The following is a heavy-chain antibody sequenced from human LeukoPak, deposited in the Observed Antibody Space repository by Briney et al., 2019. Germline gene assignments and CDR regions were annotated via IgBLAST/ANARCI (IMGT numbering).Heavy chain of an antibody. CDR1: GFTFSSYA. J-gene: IGHJ6*03. Sequence: PGGSLRLSCAASGFTFSSYAMSWVRQAPGKGLEWVSAIIGSGGSTYYADSVKGRVTISRDNAKNSLYLQMNRLRAEDKAVYYCARHAPYYYGSGRRNYYYYYYYMDVWGKGTTVTISS. D-gene: IGHD3-10*01. CDR2: IIGSGGST. CDR3: ARHAPYYYGSGRRNYYYYYYYMDV. V-gene: IGHV3-23*01.